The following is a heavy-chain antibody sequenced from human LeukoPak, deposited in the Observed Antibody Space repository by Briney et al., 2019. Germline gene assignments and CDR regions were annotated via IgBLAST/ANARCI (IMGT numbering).Heavy chain of an antibody. CDR1: GFIFSSFT. D-gene: IGHD1-26*01. J-gene: IGHJ4*02. CDR2: ISSSSSYI. CDR3: ARGSRIVGAPPDY. V-gene: IGHV3-21*01. Sequence: GGSLRLSCAASGFIFSSFTMNWVRQAPGKGLEWVSSISSSSSYIYSGGSVQGRFTISRDNAKNSLYLQMNSLRAADTAVYYCARGSRIVGAPPDYWGQGILVTVSS.